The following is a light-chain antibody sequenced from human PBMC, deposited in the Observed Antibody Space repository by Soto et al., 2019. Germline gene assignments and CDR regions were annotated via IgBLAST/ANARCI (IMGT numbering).Light chain of an antibody. Sequence: VITRAPTTRAVSPGGGASRASGASQPVSDNLAWYQQKPGQAPRLLIYGASARALGIPARFSGGGSATVFAFPVTSLPSEACAVSICQQYGPWASTLSEGTRLEIK. CDR2: GAS. J-gene: IGKJ5*01. CDR1: QPVSDN. CDR3: QQYGPWAST. V-gene: IGKV3-15*01.